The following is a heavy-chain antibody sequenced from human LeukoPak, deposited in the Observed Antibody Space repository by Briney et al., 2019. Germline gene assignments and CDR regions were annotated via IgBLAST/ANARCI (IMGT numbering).Heavy chain of an antibody. CDR3: ARVTSAGGWWFDP. Sequence: SQTLSLTCTVSGGSISSGGYYWSWIRQHPGKGLEWIGYIYYSGRTYYNPSLKTRLTISVDTSKNQFSLKLSSVTAADTAVYYCARVTSAGGWWFDPWGQGTLVTVSS. J-gene: IGHJ5*02. CDR2: IYYSGRT. D-gene: IGHD2-15*01. CDR1: GGSISSGGYY. V-gene: IGHV4-31*03.